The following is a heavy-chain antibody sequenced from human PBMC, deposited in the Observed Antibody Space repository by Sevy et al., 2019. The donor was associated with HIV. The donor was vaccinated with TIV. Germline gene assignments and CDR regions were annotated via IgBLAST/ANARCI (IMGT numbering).Heavy chain of an antibody. J-gene: IGHJ4*02. CDR3: AKEDASSRYYFDY. D-gene: IGHD3-22*01. CDR1: GFTFSSYG. V-gene: IGHV3-30*18. CDR2: ISYDGSNK. Sequence: GGSLRLSCAASGFTFSSYGLHWVRQAPGKGLEWVAVISYDGSNKYYADSVKGRFTISRDNSKNTLYLQMNSLGAEDTAVYYCAKEDASSRYYFDYWGQGTLVTVSS.